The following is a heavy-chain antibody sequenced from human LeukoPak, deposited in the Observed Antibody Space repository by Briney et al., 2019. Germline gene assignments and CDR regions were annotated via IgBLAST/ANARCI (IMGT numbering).Heavy chain of an antibody. V-gene: IGHV4-59*08. CDR3: ARLIGSPHPPFDY. CDR1: GGSISSYY. Sequence: SETLSLTCTASGGSISSYYWSWIRQPPGKGLEWIGFIYYSGSTYYNPSLKSRVTISVDTSKNQFFLMLTPVTAAATAVYYCARLIGSPHPPFDYWGQGTLVTVSS. D-gene: IGHD1-26*01. J-gene: IGHJ4*02. CDR2: IYYSGST.